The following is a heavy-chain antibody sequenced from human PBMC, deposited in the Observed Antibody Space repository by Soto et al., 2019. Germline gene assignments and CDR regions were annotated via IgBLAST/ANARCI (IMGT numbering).Heavy chain of an antibody. CDR2: IYDSGST. D-gene: IGHD3-3*01. J-gene: IGHJ5*02. CDR1: GGSISSGGYS. Sequence: QLQLQESGSGLVKPSQTLSLTCAVSGGSISSGGYSWSWIRQPPGKGLEWIGYIYDSGSTYYNPSLKSRVTISVDRSKNQFSLKLSSVTAADTAVYYCARDQTIFGGRWFDPWGQGTLVTVSS. V-gene: IGHV4-30-2*01. CDR3: ARDQTIFGGRWFDP.